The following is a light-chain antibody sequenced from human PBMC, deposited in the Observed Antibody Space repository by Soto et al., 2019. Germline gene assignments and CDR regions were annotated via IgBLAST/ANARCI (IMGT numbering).Light chain of an antibody. CDR3: QQRSNWPVT. Sequence: EIVLTQSPATLSLSPGEGPTLSCRASQSVSSYLAWYQQKPGQAPRLLIYDASNRATGIPARFSGSGSGTDFTLIISSLEPEDFAVYYCQQRSNWPVTFGLGTKVEV. J-gene: IGKJ1*01. CDR2: DAS. CDR1: QSVSSY. V-gene: IGKV3-11*01.